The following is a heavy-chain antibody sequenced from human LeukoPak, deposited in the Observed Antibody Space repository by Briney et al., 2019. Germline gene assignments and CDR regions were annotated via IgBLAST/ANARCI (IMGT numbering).Heavy chain of an antibody. D-gene: IGHD3-22*01. J-gene: IGHJ6*02. V-gene: IGHV1-69*04. CDR1: GGTFSSYA. CDR3: ARSKYYYDSSGYLYYYYYGMDV. CDR2: IIPILGIA. Sequence: GASVKVSCKASGGTFSSYAISWVRQAPGQGLEWMGRIIPILGIANYAQKFQGRVTITADKPTSTAYMELSSLRSEDTAVYYCARSKYYYDSSGYLYYYYYGMDVWGQGTTVTVSS.